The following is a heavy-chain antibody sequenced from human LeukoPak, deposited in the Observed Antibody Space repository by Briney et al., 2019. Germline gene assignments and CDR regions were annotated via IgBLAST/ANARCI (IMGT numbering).Heavy chain of an antibody. CDR1: GYTFTSYG. CDR2: IIPLFGTA. D-gene: IGHD3-10*01. CDR3: ARVFARGGEITGSYYYY. J-gene: IGHJ4*02. V-gene: IGHV1-69*05. Sequence: GASVKVSCKASGYTFTSYGISWVRQAPGQGLEWMGGIIPLFGTANYAQKFRGRVTITTDESTSTAYMELSSLRSEDTAIYYCARVFARGGEITGSYYYYWGQGTLVTVSS.